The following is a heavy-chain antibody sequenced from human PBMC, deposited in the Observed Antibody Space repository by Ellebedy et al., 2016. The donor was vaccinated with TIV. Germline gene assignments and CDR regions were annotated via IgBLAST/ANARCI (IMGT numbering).Heavy chain of an antibody. D-gene: IGHD2/OR15-2a*01. J-gene: IGHJ6*02. CDR1: GSTFSKYG. CDR3: ATERRNYYNGMDV. Sequence: GESLKISCAASGSTFSKYGMHWVRQAPGKGLAWVADIWYDGSNIYYADSVKGRFTISRDNSENTLYLQMNSLRAEDTGGYYCATERRNYYNGMDVWGQGTTVTVSS. CDR2: IWYDGSNI. V-gene: IGHV3-33*01.